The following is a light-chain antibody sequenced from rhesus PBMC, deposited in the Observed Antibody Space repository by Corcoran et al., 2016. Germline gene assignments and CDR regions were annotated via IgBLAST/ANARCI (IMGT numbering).Light chain of an antibody. Sequence: DNQMTQSPSSLSASVGDTVTITCRASQNISSWLAWFQQKPGKAPKLLIYKASTLQTGVPSRFSGSGSWTDFTLTISSLQSEDFATYFCQHYSSSPYSFGQGTKVEIK. V-gene: IGKV1-22*01. J-gene: IGKJ2*01. CDR3: QHYSSSPYS. CDR1: QNISSW. CDR2: KAS.